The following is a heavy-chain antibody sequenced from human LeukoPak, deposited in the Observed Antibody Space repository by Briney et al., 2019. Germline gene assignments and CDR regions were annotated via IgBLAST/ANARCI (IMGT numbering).Heavy chain of an antibody. D-gene: IGHD5-18*01. CDR3: ARDVGYRSWFDP. CDR1: GFTFNTFG. CDR2: ITGSATTT. V-gene: IGHV3-48*01. Sequence: GGSLRLSCATSGFTFNTFGMHWVRQAPGKGLEWVSYITGSATTTYYADSVKGRFTISRGNGKNSLYLQMNSLRAEDTSVYYCARDVGYRSWFDPWGQGTLVIVSS. J-gene: IGHJ5*02.